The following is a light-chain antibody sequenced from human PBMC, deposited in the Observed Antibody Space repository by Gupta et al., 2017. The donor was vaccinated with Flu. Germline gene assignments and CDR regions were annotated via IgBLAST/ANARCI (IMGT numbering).Light chain of an antibody. J-gene: IGLJ1*01. Sequence: LPQPPPLSGAPGQRFTIPCTGSSSNIGAGYDVHWYHQLPGTAPKLLIYGNSSRPSGVPDRFPGSKSGASASLAITGLQAEDEADYYCQSYDSSLGGYVFGTGTKVTVL. CDR3: QSYDSSLGGYV. CDR1: SSNIGAGYD. CDR2: GNS. V-gene: IGLV1-40*01.